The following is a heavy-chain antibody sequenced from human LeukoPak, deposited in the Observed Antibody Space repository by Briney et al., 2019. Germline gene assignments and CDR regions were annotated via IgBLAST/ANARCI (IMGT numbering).Heavy chain of an antibody. J-gene: IGHJ6*02. V-gene: IGHV1-18*01. D-gene: IGHD6-19*01. CDR2: ISAYNGNT. CDR3: ARVFAVAGSWDYYGMDV. Sequence: ASVKVSCKTSGGTFSSSAITWVRQAPGQGLEWMGRISAYNGNTNYAQKLQGRVTMTTDTSTSTAYMELRSLRSDDTAVYYCARVFAVAGSWDYYGMDVWGQGTTVTVSS. CDR1: GGTFSSSA.